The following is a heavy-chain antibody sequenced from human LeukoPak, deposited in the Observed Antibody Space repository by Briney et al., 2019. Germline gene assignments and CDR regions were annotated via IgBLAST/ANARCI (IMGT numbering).Heavy chain of an antibody. Sequence: PGGSLRLSCAASGFTFSDYYMSWIRQAPGKGLEWVSYISSSGSTIYYADSVKGRFTISRDNAKNSLYLQMNSLRAEDTAVYYCTRGYYYYDNSGYFLTGGQGTLVTVSS. D-gene: IGHD3-22*01. CDR3: TRGYYYYDNSGYFLT. J-gene: IGHJ4*02. CDR2: ISSSGSTI. V-gene: IGHV3-11*01. CDR1: GFTFSDYY.